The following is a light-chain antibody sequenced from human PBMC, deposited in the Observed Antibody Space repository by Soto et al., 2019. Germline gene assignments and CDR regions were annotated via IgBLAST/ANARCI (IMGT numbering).Light chain of an antibody. V-gene: IGKV4-1*01. J-gene: IGKJ2*01. CDR3: QQDYTTPPYT. Sequence: DIVMTQSPDSLAVSLGERATINCKSSQSVLHSSNNKNYLAWYQQKPGQPPKLLIYWASTRESGFPDRFSGSGSGTDFTLTISRLQAEDVAVYYGQQDYTTPPYTFGQGTKLEIK. CDR1: QSVLHSSNNKNY. CDR2: WAS.